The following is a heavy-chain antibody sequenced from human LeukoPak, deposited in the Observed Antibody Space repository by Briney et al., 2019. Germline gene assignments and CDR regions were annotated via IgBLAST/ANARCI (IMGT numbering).Heavy chain of an antibody. Sequence: PSETLSLTCTVSGGSISSYYWSWIRQPPGKGLEWIGYIYTSGSTNYNPSLKSRVTISVDTSKNQFSLKLSSVTAADTAVYYCARHLRYYDSSGYLDCWGQGTLVTVSS. CDR1: GGSISSYY. V-gene: IGHV4-4*09. D-gene: IGHD3-22*01. CDR2: IYTSGST. CDR3: ARHLRYYDSSGYLDC. J-gene: IGHJ4*02.